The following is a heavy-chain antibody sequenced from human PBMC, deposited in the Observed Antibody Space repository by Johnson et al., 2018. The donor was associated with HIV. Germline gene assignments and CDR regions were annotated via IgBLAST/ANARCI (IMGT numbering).Heavy chain of an antibody. CDR1: GFTFSSYA. Sequence: QMLLVESGGGVVQTGRSLRLSCAASGFTFSSYAMHWVRQAPGKGLEWVAIISYDGSNKYYADSVKGRFTISRDNSKNTLYLQMNSLRAEDTAVYYCASCGGDCRDAFDIWGQGTMVTVSS. CDR3: ASCGGDCRDAFDI. J-gene: IGHJ3*02. D-gene: IGHD2-21*02. CDR2: ISYDGSNK. V-gene: IGHV3-30-3*01.